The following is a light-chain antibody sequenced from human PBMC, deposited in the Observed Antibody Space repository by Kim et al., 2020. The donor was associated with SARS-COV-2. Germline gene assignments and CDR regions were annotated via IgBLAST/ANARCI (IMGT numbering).Light chain of an antibody. Sequence: LTQPASVSGSPGQSITISCTGTSSDVGGYNYVSWYQQHPGKTPKLMIYDVSNRPSGVSNRFSGSKSGNTASLTISGLQAEDEADYYCSSYTSSSTWVFGGGTQLTVL. J-gene: IGLJ3*02. CDR2: DVS. CDR3: SSYTSSSTWV. V-gene: IGLV2-14*03. CDR1: SSDVGGYNY.